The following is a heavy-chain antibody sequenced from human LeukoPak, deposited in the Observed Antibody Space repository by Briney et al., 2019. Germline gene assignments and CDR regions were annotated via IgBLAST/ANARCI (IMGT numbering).Heavy chain of an antibody. CDR3: ASGRQLGY. CDR1: GFTFSNYW. D-gene: IGHD6-6*01. V-gene: IGHV3-7*01. J-gene: IGHJ4*02. CDR2: IKEDGSEK. Sequence: GGSLRLSCAASGFTFSNYWMSWVRQASGKGLGWVANIKEDGSEKYYVDSVKGRFTISRDNAKNSLYLRMNSLRAEDTAIYYCASGRQLGYWGQGTLVTVSS.